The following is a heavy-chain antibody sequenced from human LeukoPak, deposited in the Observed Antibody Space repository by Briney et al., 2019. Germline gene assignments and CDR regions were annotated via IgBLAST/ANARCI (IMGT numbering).Heavy chain of an antibody. V-gene: IGHV3-30*18. J-gene: IGHJ4*02. CDR3: AKDPNPRQPDYFDY. D-gene: IGHD1-14*01. CDR1: GFTFSSYG. CDR2: ISYDGSNK. Sequence: GGSLRLSCAASGFTFSSYGMHWVRQAPGKGLEWVAVISYDGSNKYYADSVKGRFTISRDNSKNTLYLQMNSLRAEDTAVYYCAKDPNPRQPDYFDYWGQGTLVTVSS.